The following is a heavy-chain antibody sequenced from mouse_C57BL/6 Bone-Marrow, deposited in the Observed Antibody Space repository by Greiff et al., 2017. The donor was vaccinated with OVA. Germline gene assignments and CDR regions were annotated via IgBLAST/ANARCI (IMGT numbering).Heavy chain of an antibody. Sequence: EVQRVESGPGLVKPSQSLSLTCSVTGYSITSGYYWNWIRQFPGNKLEWMGYISYDGSNNYNPSLKNRISITRDTSKNQFFLKLNSVTTEDTATYYCARRPYYYGSSLYYFDYWGQGTTLTVSS. V-gene: IGHV3-6*01. CDR2: ISYDGSN. CDR1: GYSITSGYY. CDR3: ARRPYYYGSSLYYFDY. J-gene: IGHJ2*01. D-gene: IGHD1-1*01.